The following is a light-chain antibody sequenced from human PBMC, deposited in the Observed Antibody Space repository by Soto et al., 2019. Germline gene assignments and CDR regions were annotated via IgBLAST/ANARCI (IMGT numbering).Light chain of an antibody. CDR3: AAWDDSPNGPV. Sequence: QSVLTQPPSACATAGQRVTISCSGSSSNIGSNTVNWYQQLPGTAPKLLIYSNNQRPSGVPDRFSGSKSGTSASLAISGLQSEDEADYYCAAWDDSPNGPVFGGGTKLTVL. V-gene: IGLV1-44*01. CDR1: SSNIGSNT. J-gene: IGLJ2*01. CDR2: SNN.